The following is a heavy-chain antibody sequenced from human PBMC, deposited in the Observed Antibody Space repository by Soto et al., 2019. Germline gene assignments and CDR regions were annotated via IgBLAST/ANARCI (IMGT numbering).Heavy chain of an antibody. CDR2: ISSSSSYI. V-gene: IGHV3-21*01. CDR3: ARVGILWFGELFDYYYYGMDV. J-gene: IGHJ6*02. D-gene: IGHD3-10*01. CDR1: GFTFSSYS. Sequence: GSLRLSCAASGFTFSSYSMNWVRQAPGKGLEWVSSISSSSSYIYYADSVKGRFTISRDNAKNSLYLQMNSLRAEDTAVYYCARVGILWFGELFDYYYYGMDVWGQGTTVTVS.